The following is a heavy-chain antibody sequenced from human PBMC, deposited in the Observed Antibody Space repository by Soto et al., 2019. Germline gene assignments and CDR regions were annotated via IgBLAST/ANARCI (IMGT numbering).Heavy chain of an antibody. D-gene: IGHD1-26*01. CDR3: AIISAVGDP. J-gene: IGHJ5*02. CDR1: GFTFSSYG. V-gene: IGHV3-30*03. CDR2: ISYDGSNK. Sequence: GGSLRLSCAGSGFTFSSYGMHWVRQAPGKGLEWVAVISYDGSNKYYADSVKGRFTISRDNSKNTLYLQMNSLRAEDTAVYYSAIISAVGDPWGQGTLVTVSS.